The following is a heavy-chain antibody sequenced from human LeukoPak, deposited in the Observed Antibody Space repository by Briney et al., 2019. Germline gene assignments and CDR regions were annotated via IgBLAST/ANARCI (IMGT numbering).Heavy chain of an antibody. CDR2: ISGSGGST. Sequence: GGSLRLSCVASGFTFSSYAMNWVRQAPGKGLEWVSVISGSGGSTYYADSVKGRFTISRDNSKNTLYLQMNSLRAEDTAVYYCAKDEGAYYGSGSYYYYWGQGTLVTVSS. J-gene: IGHJ4*02. D-gene: IGHD3-10*01. CDR1: GFTFSSYA. CDR3: AKDEGAYYGSGSYYYY. V-gene: IGHV3-23*01.